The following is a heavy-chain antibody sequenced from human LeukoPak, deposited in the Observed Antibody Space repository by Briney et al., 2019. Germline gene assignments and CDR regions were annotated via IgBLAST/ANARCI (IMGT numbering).Heavy chain of an antibody. V-gene: IGHV1-69*06. J-gene: IGHJ5*02. D-gene: IGHD1-26*01. CDR3: ARASGQLPPTDWFDP. CDR2: IIPIFGTA. CDR1: GGTFSSYA. Sequence: SVKVSCKASGGTFSSYAISWVRQAPGQGLEWMGGIIPIFGTANYAQKFQGRVTITADKSTSTAYMELSSLRSEDTAVYYCARASGQLPPTDWFDPWGQGTLVTVSS.